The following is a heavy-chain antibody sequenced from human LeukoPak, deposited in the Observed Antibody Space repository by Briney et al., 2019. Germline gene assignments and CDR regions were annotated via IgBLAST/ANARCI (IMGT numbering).Heavy chain of an antibody. CDR3: ARDSVGYCSSTSCYYDAFDI. CDR1: GYTFTGYY. D-gene: IGHD2-2*03. Sequence: GASVKVSCKASGYTFTGYYMHWVRQAPGQGLEWVGWINPNSGGTNYAQKFQGRVTMTRDTSISTAYMELSRLRSDDTAVHYCARDSVGYCSSTSCYYDAFDIWGQGTMVTVSS. CDR2: INPNSGGT. V-gene: IGHV1-2*02. J-gene: IGHJ3*02.